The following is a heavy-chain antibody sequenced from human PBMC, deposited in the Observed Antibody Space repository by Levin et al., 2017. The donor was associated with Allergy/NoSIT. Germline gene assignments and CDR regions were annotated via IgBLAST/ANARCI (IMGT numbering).Heavy chain of an antibody. CDR2: ISGSGGST. V-gene: IGHV3-23*01. CDR3: AKGNHFGSGSHLDY. CDR1: GFTFSSYG. Sequence: GESLKISCAASGFTFSSYGTNWVRQAPGKGLEWVSFISGSGGSTYYADSVKGRFTISRDNSKNTLYLHMNSLRAEDTAVYYCAKGNHFGSGSHLDYWGQGTLVTVSS. J-gene: IGHJ4*02. D-gene: IGHD3-10*01.